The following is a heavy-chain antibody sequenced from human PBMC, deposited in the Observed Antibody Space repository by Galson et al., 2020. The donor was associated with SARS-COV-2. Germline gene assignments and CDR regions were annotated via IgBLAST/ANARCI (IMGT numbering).Heavy chain of an antibody. CDR2: ISAYNGNT. CDR1: GYTFTSYG. CDR3: ARDRAAVAGTNDYYSMDV. J-gene: IGHJ6*02. V-gene: IGHV1-18*04. D-gene: IGHD6-19*01. Sequence: ASVKVSCKASGYTFTSYGISWVRQAPGQGLEWMGWISAYNGNTNYAQKLQGRVTMTTDTSTSTAYMELRSLTSDDRAVYYCARDRAAVAGTNDYYSMDVWGQGTTVTVSS.